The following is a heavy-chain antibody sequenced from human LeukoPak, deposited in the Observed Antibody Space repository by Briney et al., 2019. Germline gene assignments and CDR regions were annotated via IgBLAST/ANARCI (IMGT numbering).Heavy chain of an antibody. CDR2: IYPGDSDT. V-gene: IGHV5-51*01. CDR3: ARALAGADHITPYNFDY. J-gene: IGHJ4*02. D-gene: IGHD1-26*01. CDR1: GYSFTSYW. Sequence: GESLKISCKGSGYSFTSYWIGWVRQMPGKGLEWMGIIYPGDSDTRYSPSFQGQVNISVDKSISTAHLQWSSLKASDTAMYYCARALAGADHITPYNFDYWGQGTLVTVSS.